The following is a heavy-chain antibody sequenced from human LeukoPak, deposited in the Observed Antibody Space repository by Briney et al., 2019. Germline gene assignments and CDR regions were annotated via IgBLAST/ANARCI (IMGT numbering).Heavy chain of an antibody. CDR3: ARDVPYDSSGYYYGNFDY. V-gene: IGHV3-66*01. J-gene: IGHJ4*02. CDR1: GFTVSSNY. CDR2: IYSGGST. D-gene: IGHD3-22*01. Sequence: PGGSLRLSCAASGFTVSSNYMSWVRQAPGKGLEWVSVIYSGGSTYYADSVKGRFTISRDNSKNTLYLQMNSLRAEDTAVYYCARDVPYDSSGYYYGNFDYWGQGTLVTVSS.